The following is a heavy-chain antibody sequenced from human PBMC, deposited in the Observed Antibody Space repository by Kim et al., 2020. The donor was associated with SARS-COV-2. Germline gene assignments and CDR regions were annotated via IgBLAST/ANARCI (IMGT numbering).Heavy chain of an antibody. J-gene: IGHJ4*02. V-gene: IGHV3-30*18. CDR2: ISYDGSNK. CDR1: GFTFSSYG. D-gene: IGHD3-22*01. Sequence: GGSLRLSCAASGFTFSSYGMHWVRQAPGKGLEWVAVISYDGSNKYYADSVKGRFTISRDNSKNTLYLQMNSLRAEDTAVYYCAKDWVMGYYDSSGYYSFPFDYWGQGTLVTVSS. CDR3: AKDWVMGYYDSSGYYSFPFDY.